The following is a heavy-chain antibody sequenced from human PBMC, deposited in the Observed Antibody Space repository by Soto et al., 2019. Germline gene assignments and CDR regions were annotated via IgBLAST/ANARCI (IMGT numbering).Heavy chain of an antibody. CDR3: ARDRAHFDWLLIFDY. V-gene: IGHV3-30-3*01. J-gene: IGHJ4*02. Sequence: GGSLRLSCAASGFTFSSYAMHWVRQAPGKGLEWVSVISYDGSNKYYADSVKGRFTISRDNSKNTLYLQMNSLRPEDTAVYYCARDRAHFDWLLIFDYWGQGTLVTVSS. CDR2: ISYDGSNK. D-gene: IGHD3-9*01. CDR1: GFTFSSYA.